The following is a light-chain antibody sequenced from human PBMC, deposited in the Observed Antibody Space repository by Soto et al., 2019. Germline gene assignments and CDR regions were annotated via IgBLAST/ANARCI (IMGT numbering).Light chain of an antibody. J-gene: IGLJ3*02. Sequence: QSVLTQPPSASGTPGQRVTISCSGSNSNVGTNTVNWYQQLPGTAPKRLIYSNNQRPSGVPDRFSGSKSGNTASLTISGLQAEDEADYYCSSYTSTNTWVFGGGTKLTVL. CDR3: SSYTSTNTWV. V-gene: IGLV1-44*01. CDR2: SNN. CDR1: NSNVGTNT.